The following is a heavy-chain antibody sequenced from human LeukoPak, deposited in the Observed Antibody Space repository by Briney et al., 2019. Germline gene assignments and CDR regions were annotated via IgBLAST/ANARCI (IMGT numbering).Heavy chain of an antibody. CDR3: AKDSPPWYYYGSGSYAFDY. CDR1: GFTFSSYG. Sequence: GGSLRLSCAASGFTFSSYGLTWVRQAPGKGLEWVSGIGSIGGSTYYADSVKGRFTISRDNSKNTLYLQMNSLRAEDTAVYYCAKDSPPWYYYGSGSYAFDYWGQGTLVTVSS. CDR2: IGSIGGST. J-gene: IGHJ4*02. D-gene: IGHD3-10*01. V-gene: IGHV3-23*01.